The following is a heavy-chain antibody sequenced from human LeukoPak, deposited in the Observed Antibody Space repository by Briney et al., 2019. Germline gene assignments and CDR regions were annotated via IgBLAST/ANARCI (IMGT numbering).Heavy chain of an antibody. V-gene: IGHV4-39*07. CDR3: ASLYYDILTGPDFFDY. D-gene: IGHD3-9*01. J-gene: IGHJ4*02. CDR1: GGSISSSSYY. CDR2: IYYSGST. Sequence: SETLSLTCTVSGGSISSSSYYWGWIRQPPGKGLEWIGSIYYSGSTYYNPSLKSRVTISVDTSKNQFSLKLSSVTAADTAVYYCASLYYDILTGPDFFDYWGQGTLVTVSS.